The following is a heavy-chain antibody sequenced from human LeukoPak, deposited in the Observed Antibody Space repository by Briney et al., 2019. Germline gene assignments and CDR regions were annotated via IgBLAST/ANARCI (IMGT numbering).Heavy chain of an antibody. V-gene: IGHV3-7*01. CDR2: IKQDGSET. CDR3: AVPGTSKVY. J-gene: IGHJ4*02. D-gene: IGHD2/OR15-2a*01. CDR1: GFTFSSYS. Sequence: GGSLRLSCAASGFTFSSYSMNWVRQAPGKGLEWVASIKQDGSETYYVDSVKDRFTISRDNAKNSLFLQMNNLRAEDTAVYYCAVPGTSKVYWGEGTLVPVSS.